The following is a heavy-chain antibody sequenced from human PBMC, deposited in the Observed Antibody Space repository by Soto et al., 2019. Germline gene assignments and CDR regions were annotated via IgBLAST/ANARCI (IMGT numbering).Heavy chain of an antibody. CDR3: AKDKPGTTSFDY. D-gene: IGHD1-1*01. CDR2: ISDRGDTT. Sequence: LRLSCAASGFTISSNAMYWVRQAPGKGLEWVSGISDRGDTTHYADSVKGRFTISRDTSKNTLYLQLNTLRADDTAVYYCAKDKPGTTSFDYWGQGTLVTVSS. CDR1: GFTISSNA. V-gene: IGHV3-23*01. J-gene: IGHJ4*02.